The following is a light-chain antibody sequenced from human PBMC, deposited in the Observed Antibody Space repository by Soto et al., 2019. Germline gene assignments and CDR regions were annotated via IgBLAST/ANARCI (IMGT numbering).Light chain of an antibody. CDR1: QSVSSNY. CDR3: QQYGNSPWT. Sequence: EIVLTQSPGTLSLSPGERATLSCRASQSVSSNYLAWYQEKPGQAPRLLIYGASIRATGIPDRFSGSGSGTDFTLTISGLEPEDSAVYYCQQYGNSPWTFGQGTKVEIK. V-gene: IGKV3-20*01. CDR2: GAS. J-gene: IGKJ1*01.